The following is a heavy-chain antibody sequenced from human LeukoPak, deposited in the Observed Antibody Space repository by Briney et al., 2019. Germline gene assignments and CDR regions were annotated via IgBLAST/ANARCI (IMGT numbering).Heavy chain of an antibody. J-gene: IGHJ3*02. D-gene: IGHD5-18*01. CDR1: GFTFSSYA. CDR2: ISATEGNT. V-gene: IGHV3-23*01. CDR3: AKGIVGYSYGLDAFDI. Sequence: PGXSLRLSCAGSGFTFSSYAMSWVRQAPGKGLEWVSVISATEGNTYYADSVKGRFTISRDNSKNTLYLQMNSLRAEDTAVYYCAKGIVGYSYGLDAFDIWGQGTMVTVSS.